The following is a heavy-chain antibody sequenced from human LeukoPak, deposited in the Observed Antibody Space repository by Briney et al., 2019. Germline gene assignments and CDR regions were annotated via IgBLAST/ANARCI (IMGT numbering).Heavy chain of an antibody. CDR2: INHSGST. V-gene: IGHV4-34*01. CDR3: ARRGYDFWSGYRGNWFDP. J-gene: IGHJ5*02. Sequence: SETLSLTCAVYGGSFSGYYWSWIRQPPGKGLEWIGEINHSGSTNYNPSLKSRVTISVDTSKNQFSLKLSSVTAADTAVYYCARRGYDFWSGYRGNWFDPWGQGTLVTVSS. CDR1: GGSFSGYY. D-gene: IGHD3-3*01.